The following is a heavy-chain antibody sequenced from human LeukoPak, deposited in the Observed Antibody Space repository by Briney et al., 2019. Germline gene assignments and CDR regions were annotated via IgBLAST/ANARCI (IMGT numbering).Heavy chain of an antibody. J-gene: IGHJ4*02. D-gene: IGHD1-14*01. V-gene: IGHV1-2*02. Sequence: ASVKVSCKASGDTFTTYAIIWVRQAPGQGLEWMGWINPNSGGTNYAQKFQGRVTMTRDTSISTAYMELSRLRSDDTAVYYCARGAGGIFDYWGQGTLVTVSS. CDR3: ARGAGGIFDY. CDR2: INPNSGGT. CDR1: GDTFTTYA.